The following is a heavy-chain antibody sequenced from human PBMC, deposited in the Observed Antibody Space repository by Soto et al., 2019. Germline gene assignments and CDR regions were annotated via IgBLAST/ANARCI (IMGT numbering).Heavy chain of an antibody. CDR3: ARPGAGARDY. Sequence: SETLSLTCTVSGASFSGYYWSWIRQPPGKGLEWIGEINHSGSTNYNPSLKSRVTISVDTSKNQFSLKLSSVTAADTAVYYCARPGAGARDYWGQGTLVTVSS. D-gene: IGHD1-26*01. J-gene: IGHJ4*02. CDR2: INHSGST. CDR1: GASFSGYY. V-gene: IGHV4-34*01.